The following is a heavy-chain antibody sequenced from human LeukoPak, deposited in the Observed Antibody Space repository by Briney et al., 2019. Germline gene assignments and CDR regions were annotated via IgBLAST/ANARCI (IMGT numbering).Heavy chain of an antibody. D-gene: IGHD2-2*01. CDR1: GYTFTGYY. CDR3: ARAVFRPAAVDY. CDR2: INPNSGGT. V-gene: IGHV1-2*02. J-gene: IGHJ4*02. Sequence: ASVKVSCKASGYTFTGYYMHWVRQAPGQGLEWRGWINPNSGGTNYAQKFQGRVTMTRDTSISTAYMELSRLRSGDTAVYYCARAVFRPAAVDYWGQGTLVTVSS.